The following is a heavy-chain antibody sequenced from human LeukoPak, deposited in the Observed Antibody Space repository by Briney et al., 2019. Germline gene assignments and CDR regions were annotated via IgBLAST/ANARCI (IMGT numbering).Heavy chain of an antibody. CDR1: GYTFINYG. CDR2: ITTYNGNT. Sequence: GASVKVSCKASGYTFINYGITWVRQAPGQGLEGMGWITTYNGNTYYAQTFQGRVTMPADTSTSTAYMEVRSLRSDDTAVYYCARLSPPIASFCSGGTCYSGGFDPWGQGTLVTVSS. J-gene: IGHJ5*02. CDR3: ARLSPPIASFCSGGTCYSGGFDP. V-gene: IGHV1-18*01. D-gene: IGHD2-15*01.